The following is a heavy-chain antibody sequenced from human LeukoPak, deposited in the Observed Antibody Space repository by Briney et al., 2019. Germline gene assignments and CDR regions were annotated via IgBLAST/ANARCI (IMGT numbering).Heavy chain of an antibody. CDR2: IIPIFGTA. CDR1: GGTFSSYA. D-gene: IGHD3-22*01. J-gene: IGHJ6*03. V-gene: IGHV1-69*05. CDR3: ARDRGYYDSSGYRRRYYYYYMDV. Sequence: GSSVKVSCKASGGTFSSYAISWVRQAPGRGLEWMGGIIPIFGTANYAQKFQGRVTITTDESTSTAYMELSSLRSEDTAVYYCARDRGYYDSSGYRRRYYYYYMDVWGKGTTVTVSS.